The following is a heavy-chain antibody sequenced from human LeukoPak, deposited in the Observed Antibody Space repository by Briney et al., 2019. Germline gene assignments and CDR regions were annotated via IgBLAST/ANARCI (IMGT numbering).Heavy chain of an antibody. CDR2: IYHSGST. Sequence: SETLSLTCAVSGGSISSSNWWSWVRQPPGKGLEWIGEIYHSGSTNYNPSLKSRVTISVDKSKNQFSLKLSSVTAADTAVYYCREYGSGSYWGGDYYMDVWGKGTTVTVSS. CDR3: REYGSGSYWGGDYYMDV. CDR1: GGSISSSNW. J-gene: IGHJ6*03. V-gene: IGHV4-4*02. D-gene: IGHD3-10*01.